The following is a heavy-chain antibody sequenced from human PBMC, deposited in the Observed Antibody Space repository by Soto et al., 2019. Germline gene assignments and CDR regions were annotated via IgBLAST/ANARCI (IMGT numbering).Heavy chain of an antibody. V-gene: IGHV3-23*01. CDR1: GFTIRNYA. CDR3: EGSWT. D-gene: IGHD5-12*01. CDR2: ISGSSDRT. Sequence: EVQVLESGGDLVQPGGSLSLSCAASGFTIRNYAMSWVRQAPGKALEWVSGISGSSDRTYYADSVKGRFTSSKDTSSTTLYLQMNSLRVEDTAVYHCEGSWTWGQGTMVTVSS. J-gene: IGHJ3*01.